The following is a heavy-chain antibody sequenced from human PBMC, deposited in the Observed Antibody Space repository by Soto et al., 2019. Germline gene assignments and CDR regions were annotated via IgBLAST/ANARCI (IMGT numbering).Heavy chain of an antibody. Sequence: SETLSLTCAVYGGSFSGYYWTWIRQPPGKGLEWIGEITHSASTNYNPSLKSRVTISVDTSKNQFSLNLNSVTAADTAVYYCARSSVRGWSYWGQGTLVTVSS. V-gene: IGHV4-34*01. D-gene: IGHD3-10*02. CDR2: ITHSAST. CDR1: GGSFSGYY. CDR3: ARSSVRGWSY. J-gene: IGHJ4*02.